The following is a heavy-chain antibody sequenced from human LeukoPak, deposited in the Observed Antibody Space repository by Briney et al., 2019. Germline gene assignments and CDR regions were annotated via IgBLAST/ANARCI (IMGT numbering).Heavy chain of an antibody. CDR1: GFNFGGYG. V-gene: IGHV3-33*01. D-gene: IGHD3-16*01. CDR2: IAYDGSRA. CDR3: TRYDNDHFDY. J-gene: IGHJ4*02. Sequence: GRSLRLSCAGSGFNFGGYGMHWFHQTPGKGLEWVAVIAYDGSRASYADSVKGRFTISRDNSKNTMSVQMDDLGAEDTAVYYCTRYDNDHFDYWGQGTLVTVS.